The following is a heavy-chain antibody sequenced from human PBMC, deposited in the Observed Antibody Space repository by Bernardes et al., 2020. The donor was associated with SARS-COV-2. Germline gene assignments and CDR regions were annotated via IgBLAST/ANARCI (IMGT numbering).Heavy chain of an antibody. CDR3: ARDREYHLGIYYYGMDV. Sequence: VGSLILSCAASGFTVSSNYMNWVRQAPGQGLECVSVIYSGGSTYYADSVKGRFTISRDNSKNTLYLQMNSLRAEDTAVYYCARDREYHLGIYYYGMDVWGQGTTVTVSS. CDR2: IYSGGST. D-gene: IGHD2-2*01. CDR1: GFTVSSNY. J-gene: IGHJ6*02. V-gene: IGHV3-66*01.